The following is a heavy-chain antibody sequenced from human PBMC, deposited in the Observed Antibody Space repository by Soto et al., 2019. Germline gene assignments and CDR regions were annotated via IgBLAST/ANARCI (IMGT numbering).Heavy chain of an antibody. J-gene: IGHJ5*02. CDR3: AKALYSSSWYWFDP. CDR2: ISGSGGST. D-gene: IGHD6-13*01. V-gene: IGHV3-23*01. Sequence: GGSMRLSCAASGSTFSSYAMSWVRQAPGKGLEWVSAISGSGGSTYYADSVKGRFTISRDNSKNTLYLQMNSLRAEDTAVYYCAKALYSSSWYWFDPWGQGTLVTVSS. CDR1: GSTFSSYA.